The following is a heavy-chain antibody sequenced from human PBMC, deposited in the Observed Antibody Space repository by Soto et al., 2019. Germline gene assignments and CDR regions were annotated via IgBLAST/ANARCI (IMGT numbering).Heavy chain of an antibody. J-gene: IGHJ5*02. D-gene: IGHD1-26*01. CDR3: AKAGGRRWTPFDP. CDR2: ISDDGSYQ. V-gene: IGHV3-30*18. CDR1: GFIFRNYG. Sequence: LRLSCAASGFIFRNYGMHWVRQAPGMGLEWVAVISDDGSYQYYADSVQGRFTVSRDNSKNTLYLQMNSLRTEDTAVYYCAKAGGRRWTPFDPWGQGTQVTVSS.